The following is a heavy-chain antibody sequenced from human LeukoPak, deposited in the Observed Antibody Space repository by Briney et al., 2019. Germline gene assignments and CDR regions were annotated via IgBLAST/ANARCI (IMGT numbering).Heavy chain of an antibody. CDR1: GFTFSTYW. Sequence: GGSLRLSCAASGFTFSTYWMSWVRQAPGKGLEWVANIKEDGSEKYYGDSVKGRFTISRDNAKNSLYLEMNSLRVEDTAVYYCARDSSGYQWGQGTLVTVFS. CDR3: ARDSSGYQ. J-gene: IGHJ4*02. V-gene: IGHV3-7*01. D-gene: IGHD3-22*01. CDR2: IKEDGSEK.